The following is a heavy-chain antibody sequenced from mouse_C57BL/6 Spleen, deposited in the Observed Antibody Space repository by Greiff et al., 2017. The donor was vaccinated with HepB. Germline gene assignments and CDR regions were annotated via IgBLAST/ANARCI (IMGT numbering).Heavy chain of an antibody. CDR3: ARTIYYDYVWFAY. CDR2: ISSGSSTI. J-gene: IGHJ3*01. Sequence: EVMLVESGGGLVKPGGSLKLSCAASGFTFSDYGMHWVRQAPEKGLEWVAYISSGSSTIYYADTVKGRFTISRDNAKNTLFLQMTSLRSEDTAMYYCARTIYYDYVWFAYWGQGTLVTVSA. V-gene: IGHV5-17*01. CDR1: GFTFSDYG. D-gene: IGHD2-4*01.